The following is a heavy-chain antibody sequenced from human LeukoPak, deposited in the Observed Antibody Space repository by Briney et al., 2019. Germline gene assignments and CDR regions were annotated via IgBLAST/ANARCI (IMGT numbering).Heavy chain of an antibody. V-gene: IGHV4-59*01. CDR1: GGSISSYY. J-gene: IGHJ5*02. CDR2: IYYSGST. D-gene: IGHD1-1*01. Sequence: PSETLSLTCTVSGGSISSYYWSWIRQPPGKGLEWIGYIYYSGSTNYNPSLKSRVTISVDTSKNQFSLKLSSVTAADTAVYYCARVVSVQGGFGFDPWGQGTLVTVSS. CDR3: ARVVSVQGGFGFDP.